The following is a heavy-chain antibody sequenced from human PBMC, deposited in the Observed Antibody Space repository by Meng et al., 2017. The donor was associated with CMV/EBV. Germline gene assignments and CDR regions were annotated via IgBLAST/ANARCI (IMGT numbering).Heavy chain of an antibody. CDR2: ISGSGGST. Sequence: GESLKISCAASGFTFSSYAMSWVRQAPGKGLEWVSAISGSGGSTYYADSVKGRFTISRDNAKNSLYLQMNSLRAEDTAVYYCARDGPVLRFLEWLSPFDYWGQGTLVTVSS. J-gene: IGHJ4*02. D-gene: IGHD3-3*01. CDR3: ARDGPVLRFLEWLSPFDY. V-gene: IGHV3-23*01. CDR1: GFTFSSYA.